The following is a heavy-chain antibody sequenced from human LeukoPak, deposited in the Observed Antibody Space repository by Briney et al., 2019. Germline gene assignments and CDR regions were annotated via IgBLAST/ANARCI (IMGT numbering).Heavy chain of an antibody. CDR3: ARTEYYYDSSGHPRSNAFDI. J-gene: IGHJ3*02. CDR2: ISAYNGNT. Sequence: ASVKVSCKASGYRFSSYGISWVRQAPGQGLEWMGWISAYNGNTNYAQKLQGRVTMTTDTSTSTAYMELRSLRSDDTAVYYCARTEYYYDSSGHPRSNAFDIWGQGTMVTVYS. D-gene: IGHD3-22*01. V-gene: IGHV1-18*01. CDR1: GYRFSSYG.